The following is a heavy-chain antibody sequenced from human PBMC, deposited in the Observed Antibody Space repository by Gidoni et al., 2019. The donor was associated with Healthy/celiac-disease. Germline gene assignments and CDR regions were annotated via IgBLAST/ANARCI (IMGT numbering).Heavy chain of an antibody. D-gene: IGHD2-15*01. CDR1: GYSISSGYY. J-gene: IGHJ5*02. CDR3: ARAGVGGRRNWFDP. Sequence: QVQLQESGPGLVKPSETLSLTCAVSGYSISSGYYWGWLRQPPGRGLEWIGSIYHSGSTYYNPSLKSRVTISVDTSKNQFSLKLSSVTAADTAVYYCARAGVGGRRNWFDPWGQGTLVTVSS. V-gene: IGHV4-38-2*01. CDR2: IYHSGST.